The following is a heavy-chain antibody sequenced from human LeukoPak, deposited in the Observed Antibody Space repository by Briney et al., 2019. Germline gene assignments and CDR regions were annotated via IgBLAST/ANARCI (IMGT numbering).Heavy chain of an antibody. CDR3: ATDEAATGRLDY. J-gene: IGHJ4*02. CDR1: GFNYRNYW. D-gene: IGHD1-1*01. V-gene: IGHV3-74*01. Sequence: GRSLRLSCAASGFNYRNYWMHCVRQAPGKGLVWVSRINSDGRSTSYADSVKGRFTISRDNAENTLYLQINSLRAEDTAVYYCATDEAATGRLDYWGQGTLVTDSS. CDR2: INSDGRST.